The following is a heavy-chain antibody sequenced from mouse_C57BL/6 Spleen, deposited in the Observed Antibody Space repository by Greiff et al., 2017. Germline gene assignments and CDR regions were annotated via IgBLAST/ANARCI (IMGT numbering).Heavy chain of an antibody. CDR1: GYTFTSYW. V-gene: IGHV1-52*01. Sequence: QVQLQQPGAELVRPGSSVKLSCKASGYTFTSYWMHWVKQRPIQGLEWIGNIDPSDSETHYNQKFKDKATLTVDKSSSTAYMELRSLTSEDSAVYYCARDYSNYWFAYWGQGTLVTVSA. D-gene: IGHD2-5*01. CDR3: ARDYSNYWFAY. J-gene: IGHJ3*01. CDR2: IDPSDSET.